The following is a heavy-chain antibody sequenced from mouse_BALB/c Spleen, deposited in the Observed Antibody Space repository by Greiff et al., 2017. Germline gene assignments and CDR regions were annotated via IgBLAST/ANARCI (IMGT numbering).Heavy chain of an antibody. J-gene: IGHJ4*01. D-gene: IGHD1-1*01. CDR1: GFTFTDNY. CDR3: ARGGYYGAMDY. V-gene: IGHV7-3*02. CDR2: IRNKANGYTT. Sequence: EVKLVESGGGLVQPGGSLRLSCATSGFTFTDNYMSWVRQPPGKALEWLGFIRNKANGYTTEYSASVKGRFTISRDNSQSILYLQMNTLRAEDSATYYCARGGYYGAMDYWGQGTSVTVSS.